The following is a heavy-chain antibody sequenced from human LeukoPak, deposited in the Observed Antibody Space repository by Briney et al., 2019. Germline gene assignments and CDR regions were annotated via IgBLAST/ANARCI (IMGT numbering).Heavy chain of an antibody. V-gene: IGHV3-21*01. Sequence: GGSLRLSCASSGFTFSSYTMNWVRQAPGKGLEGVSSITSSSSYIYYADSVMGRFTISRDNANNSLYLKMNSLRAEDTAVYYCARHVVAVGFDYWGQGTLVTVSS. CDR3: ARHVVAVGFDY. CDR2: ITSSSSYI. J-gene: IGHJ4*02. D-gene: IGHD3-22*01. CDR1: GFTFSSYT.